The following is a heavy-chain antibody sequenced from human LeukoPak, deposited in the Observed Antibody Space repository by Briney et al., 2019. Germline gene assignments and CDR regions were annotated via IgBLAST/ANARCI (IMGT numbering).Heavy chain of an antibody. CDR1: GGTFSSYA. CDR3: ARMEMATITLDY. CDR2: IIPIFGTA. J-gene: IGHJ4*02. V-gene: IGHV1-69*13. D-gene: IGHD5-24*01. Sequence: SVKVSCKASGGTFSSYAISWVRQAPGQGLEWMGGIIPIFGTANYAQKFQGRVTITADESTSTAYMELSSLRSEDTAVYYCARMEMATITLDYWGQGTLVTVSS.